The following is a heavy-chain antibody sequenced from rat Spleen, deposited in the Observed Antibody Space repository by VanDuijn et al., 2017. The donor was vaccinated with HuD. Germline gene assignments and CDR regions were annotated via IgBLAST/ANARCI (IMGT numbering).Heavy chain of an antibody. V-gene: IGHV5-22*01. D-gene: IGHD1-1*01. CDR3: ARVGRSRLQGFAN. CDR1: GFTFSDYY. CDR2: ISYEGSST. J-gene: IGHJ3*01. Sequence: EVHLVESGGGLVQPGRSLKLSCAVSGFTFSDYYMAWVRQAPKKGLEWLASISYEGSSTYYGDSVKGRFTISRDNAKSTLYLQMNSLRSEDTATYYCARVGRSRLQGFANWGQGTLVTVSS.